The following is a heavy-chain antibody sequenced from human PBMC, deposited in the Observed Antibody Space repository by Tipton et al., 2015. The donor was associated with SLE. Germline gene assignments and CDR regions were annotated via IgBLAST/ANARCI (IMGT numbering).Heavy chain of an antibody. D-gene: IGHD3-9*01. J-gene: IGHJ6*03. CDR2: IYTSGST. CDR3: ARGLDYYYHYMDV. V-gene: IGHV4-61*02. CDR1: GGSLTSGSFY. Sequence: TLSLTCTVSGGSLTSGSFYWSWIRQPAGKGLEWIGRIYTSGSTHYNPSLKSRVTISLDTSRNQVSLRLTSVTAADTAVYYCARGLDYYYHYMDVWGKGTTVTVSS.